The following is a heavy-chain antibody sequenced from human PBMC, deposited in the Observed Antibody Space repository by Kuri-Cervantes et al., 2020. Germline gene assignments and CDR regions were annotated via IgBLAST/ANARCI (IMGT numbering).Heavy chain of an antibody. CDR1: GVSVTNYY. J-gene: IGHJ4*02. Sequence: GSLRLSCTVSGVSVTNYYWNWIRQPAGKGLEWIGRIYTSGSTNYNPSLKSRVTISVDTSKNQFSLKLSSVTAADTAVYYCARSITMVRGVPYGYWGQGTLVTDSS. CDR3: ARSITMVRGVPYGY. V-gene: IGHV4-4*07. CDR2: IYTSGST. D-gene: IGHD3-10*01.